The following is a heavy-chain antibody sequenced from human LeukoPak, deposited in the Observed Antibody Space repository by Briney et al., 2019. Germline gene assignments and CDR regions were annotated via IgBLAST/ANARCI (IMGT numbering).Heavy chain of an antibody. D-gene: IGHD7-27*01. CDR3: VRDPLGPFDH. V-gene: IGHV3-23*01. J-gene: IGHJ4*02. CDR1: GFTFSSSA. Sequence: GGSLRLSCAASGFTFSSSAMSWVRQAPGKGLEWVSAISNNGGYTYYADSVQGRFTISRDNSKSTLCLQMNSLRAEDTAVYYCVRDPLGPFDHWGQGSLVTVSS. CDR2: ISNNGGYT.